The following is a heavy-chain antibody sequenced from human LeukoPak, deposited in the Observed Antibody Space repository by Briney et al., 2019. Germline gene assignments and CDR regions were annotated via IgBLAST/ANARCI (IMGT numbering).Heavy chain of an antibody. D-gene: IGHD1-26*01. CDR2: INTDASNT. J-gene: IGHJ4*02. V-gene: IGHV3-74*01. CDR3: ARDQSIAGPTTADY. Sequence: GGSLRLSCAASGFTFSRFWMHWVRQAPGRGLVWVSRINTDASNTIYADSVKGRFTISRDNAKNTLYLQMNSLRAEDTAVYYCARDQSIAGPTTADYWGQGTLATVSS. CDR1: GFTFSRFW.